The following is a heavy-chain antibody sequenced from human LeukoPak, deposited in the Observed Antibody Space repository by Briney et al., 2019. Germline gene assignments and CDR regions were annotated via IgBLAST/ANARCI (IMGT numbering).Heavy chain of an antibody. V-gene: IGHV3-7*04. D-gene: IGHD5-18*01. Sequence: PGGSLRLSCAASGFTFSNYWMSWVRQAPGRGLEWVAIIKQDGSDKYYVDSVKGRFTISRDNAKNSLYLQMNSLRAEDTAVYYCARNTASDYWGQGTLVTVSS. J-gene: IGHJ4*02. CDR3: ARNTASDY. CDR2: IKQDGSDK. CDR1: GFTFSNYW.